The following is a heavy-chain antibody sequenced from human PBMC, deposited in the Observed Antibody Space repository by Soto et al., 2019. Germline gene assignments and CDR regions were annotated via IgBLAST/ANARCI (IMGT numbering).Heavy chain of an antibody. J-gene: IGHJ5*02. Sequence: SETLSLTCSVSGASIISYYWTWSRQPPWKGLEWIGYIYYSGSTNYNPSLRSRVTMSVDTSKNQFSLQLSSVTPADTAVYYCARGNYYSDPRGQGTLVTVS. D-gene: IGHD3-10*01. CDR3: ARGNYYSDP. V-gene: IGHV4-59*01. CDR2: IYYSGST. CDR1: GASIISYY.